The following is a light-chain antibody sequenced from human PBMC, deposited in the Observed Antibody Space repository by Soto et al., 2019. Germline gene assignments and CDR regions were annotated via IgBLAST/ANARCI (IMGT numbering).Light chain of an antibody. V-gene: IGKV3-20*01. CDR3: QQYGRSPWT. CDR1: QSVRSN. J-gene: IGKJ1*01. Sequence: EIVMTQSPATLSVSPGERATLSCRASQSVRSNFAWYQQKPGQAPRLLIYGASTRATGIPARFSGSGSGTDFTLTISRLEPEDFAVYYCQQYGRSPWTFGQGTKVEIK. CDR2: GAS.